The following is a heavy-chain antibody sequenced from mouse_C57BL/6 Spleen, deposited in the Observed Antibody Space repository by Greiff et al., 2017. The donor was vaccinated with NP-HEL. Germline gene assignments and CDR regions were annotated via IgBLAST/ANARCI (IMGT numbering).Heavy chain of an antibody. CDR1: GYAFSSSW. J-gene: IGHJ1*03. CDR2: IYPGDGDT. V-gene: IGHV1-82*01. D-gene: IGHD1-1*01. Sequence: QVQLQQSGPELVKPGASVKISCKASGYAFSSSWMNWVKQRPGKGLEWIGRIYPGDGDTNYNGKFKGKATLTADKSSSTAYMQLSSLTSEDSAVYFCAKEAVGGGSNPHWYFDVWGTGTTVTVSS. CDR3: AKEAVGGGSNPHWYFDV.